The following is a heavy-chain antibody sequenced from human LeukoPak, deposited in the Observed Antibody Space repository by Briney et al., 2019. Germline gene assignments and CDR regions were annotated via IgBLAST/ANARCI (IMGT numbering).Heavy chain of an antibody. V-gene: IGHV1-8*03. CDR2: MNPNSGNT. J-gene: IGHJ3*02. CDR1: GYTFTSYD. D-gene: IGHD4-11*01. Sequence: ASVKVSCKASGYTFTSYDINWVRQATGQGLEWMGWMNPNSGNTGYAQKFQGRVTITRNTSISTAYMELSSLRSEDTAVYYCARDHYSNQDLGDAFDIWGQRTMVTVSS. CDR3: ARDHYSNQDLGDAFDI.